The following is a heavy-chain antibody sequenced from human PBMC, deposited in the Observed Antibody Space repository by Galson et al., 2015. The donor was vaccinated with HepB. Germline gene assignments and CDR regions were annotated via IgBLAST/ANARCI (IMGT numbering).Heavy chain of an antibody. CDR1: GFTFSSYA. D-gene: IGHD2-15*01. J-gene: IGHJ4*02. Sequence: SLRLSCAASGFTFSSYAMHWVRQAPGEGLVWVSRVKDDGTFKTYADSVKGRFTISRDNAKNTLYLQMNSLRAEDTAVYYCAREGNRAGGCFHFDSWGQGSLITVPS. CDR2: VKDDGTFK. V-gene: IGHV3-74*01. CDR3: AREGNRAGGCFHFDS.